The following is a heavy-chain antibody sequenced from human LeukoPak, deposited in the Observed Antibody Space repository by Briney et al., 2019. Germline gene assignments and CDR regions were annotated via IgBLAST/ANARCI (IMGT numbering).Heavy chain of an antibody. D-gene: IGHD6-6*01. CDR2: ISYDGSNK. CDR1: GFTFRSYG. Sequence: GGSLRLSCAASGFTFRSYGMHWVRQAPGKGLEWVAVISYDGSNKYYADSVKGRFTISRDNSKNTLYLQMNSLRAEDTAVYYCARDSSGFDYWGQGTLVTVSS. V-gene: IGHV3-30*19. CDR3: ARDSSGFDY. J-gene: IGHJ4*02.